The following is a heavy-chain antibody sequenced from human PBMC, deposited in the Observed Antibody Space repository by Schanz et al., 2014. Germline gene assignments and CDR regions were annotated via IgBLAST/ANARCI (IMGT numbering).Heavy chain of an antibody. D-gene: IGHD1-26*01. Sequence: QVQLVESGGGLVKPGGSLRLSCAASGFTFTDYYISWIRQAPGMGLEWVAVVCYDGSKKYYADSVKGRFTTSRDNSKNTMYLQMNSLRAEDTAVYYCVKDLQRELLRDDHYYGMDAWGQGTTVTVSS. CDR3: VKDLQRELLRDDHYYGMDA. V-gene: IGHV3-33*06. J-gene: IGHJ6*02. CDR1: GFTFTDYY. CDR2: VCYDGSKK.